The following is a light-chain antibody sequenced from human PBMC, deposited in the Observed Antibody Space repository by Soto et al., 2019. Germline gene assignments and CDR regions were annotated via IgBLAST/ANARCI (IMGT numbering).Light chain of an antibody. J-gene: IGLJ1*01. CDR3: SSYTSSSTPFL. CDR2: DVS. Sequence: QSALTQPASVSGSPGQSITISCTGTGSDVGGYNYVSWYQQHPGKAPKLMIYDVSNRPSGVSNRFSGSKSGNTASLTISGLQAEDEADYYCSSYTSSSTPFLFGTGTKLTVL. V-gene: IGLV2-14*01. CDR1: GSDVGGYNY.